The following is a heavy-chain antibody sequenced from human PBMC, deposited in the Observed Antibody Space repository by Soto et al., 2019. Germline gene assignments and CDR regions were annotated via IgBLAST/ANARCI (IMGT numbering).Heavy chain of an antibody. CDR3: AREVGAPNDAFDI. J-gene: IGHJ3*02. CDR1: GGSISSGGYY. D-gene: IGHD1-26*01. V-gene: IGHV4-31*03. Sequence: QVQLQESGPGLVKPSQTLSLTCTVSGGSISSGGYYWSWIRQHPGKGLEWIGYIYYSGSTYYNPSLKSRVTRSVDTSKNQFSLKLSSVTAADTAVYYCAREVGAPNDAFDIWGQGTMVTVSS. CDR2: IYYSGST.